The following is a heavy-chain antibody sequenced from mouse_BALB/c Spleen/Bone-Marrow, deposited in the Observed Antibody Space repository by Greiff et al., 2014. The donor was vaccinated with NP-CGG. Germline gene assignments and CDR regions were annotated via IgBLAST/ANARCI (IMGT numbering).Heavy chain of an antibody. Sequence: QVQLQQSGAELVKPGASVKLSCKASGYTFNSYYMYWVKQRPGQGLEWIGEINPSNGGINFNEKFKSKATLTVDKSSSTAYMQLSSLTPEDSAVYYCTREGAYWGQGTLVTVSA. V-gene: IGHV1S81*02. CDR2: INPSNGGI. CDR3: TREGAY. CDR1: GYTFNSYY. J-gene: IGHJ3*01.